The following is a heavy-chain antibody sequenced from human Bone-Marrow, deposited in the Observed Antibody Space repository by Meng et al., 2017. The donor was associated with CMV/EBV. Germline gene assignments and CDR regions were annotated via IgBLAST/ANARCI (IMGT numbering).Heavy chain of an antibody. CDR3: AREEYCSGGSCYPNNWFDP. V-gene: IGHV3-21*01. Sequence: GGSLRLSCAASGFTFSSYSMNWVRQAPGKGLEWVSSISSSSSYIYYADSLKGRFTISRDNAKNSLYLRMNSLRAEDTAVYYCAREEYCSGGSCYPNNWFDPWGQGTLVTVSS. J-gene: IGHJ5*02. CDR2: ISSSSSYI. CDR1: GFTFSSYS. D-gene: IGHD2-15*01.